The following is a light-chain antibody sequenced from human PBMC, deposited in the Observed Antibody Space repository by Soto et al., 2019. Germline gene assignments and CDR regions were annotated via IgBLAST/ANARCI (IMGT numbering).Light chain of an antibody. CDR3: QQYGSSSWT. CDR2: GAS. Sequence: EIVLTQSPCTLSSSPGERATLSCRASQSVSSSYLAWYQQKPGQAPRLLIYGASSRATGIPDRFSGSGSGTEFTLNISRLEPEDFAVYYCQQYGSSSWTFGQGTKVDI. V-gene: IGKV3-20*01. J-gene: IGKJ1*01. CDR1: QSVSSSY.